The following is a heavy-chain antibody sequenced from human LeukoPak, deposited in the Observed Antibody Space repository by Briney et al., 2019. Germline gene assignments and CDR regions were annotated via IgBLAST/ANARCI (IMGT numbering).Heavy chain of an antibody. CDR3: ASAKVGATGLFDY. V-gene: IGHV4-34*01. J-gene: IGHJ4*02. D-gene: IGHD1-26*01. CDR1: GGSFSGYY. Sequence: SETLSLTCAVYGGSFSGYYWSWIRQPPGKGLEWIGEINHSGSTNYNPSLKSRVTISVDTSKNQFSLKLSSVTAADTAVYYCASAKVGATGLFDYWGQGTLVTVSS. CDR2: INHSGST.